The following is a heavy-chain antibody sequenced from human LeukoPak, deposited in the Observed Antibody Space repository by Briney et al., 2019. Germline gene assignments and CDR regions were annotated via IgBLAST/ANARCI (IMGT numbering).Heavy chain of an antibody. CDR2: IYNRGSNT. V-gene: IGHV4-59*01. J-gene: IGHJ3*02. CDR1: GGSISSYY. Sequence: PSDTLSLTCTVSGGSISSYYWSWIRQPPGKGLKWIGYIYNRGSNTNYNPSLKSRVTISVDTSKNQFSLKLRSVTAADTAVYYCARDRPGIAVAGDAFDIWGQGTMVTVSS. CDR3: ARDRPGIAVAGDAFDI. D-gene: IGHD6-19*01.